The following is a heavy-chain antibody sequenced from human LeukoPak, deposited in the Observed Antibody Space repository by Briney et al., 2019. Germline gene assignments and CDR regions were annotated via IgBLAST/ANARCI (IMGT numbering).Heavy chain of an antibody. J-gene: IGHJ4*02. V-gene: IGHV4-61*02. Sequence: MSSETLSLTCTVSGGSISSGSYYWSWIRQPAGKGLEWIGRIYTSGGTNYNPSLKSRVTISVDTSKNQFSLKLSSVTAADTAVYYCARDGRDYYDSSGYYEYWGQGTLVTVSS. CDR3: ARDGRDYYDSSGYYEY. D-gene: IGHD3-22*01. CDR1: GGSISSGSYY. CDR2: IYTSGGT.